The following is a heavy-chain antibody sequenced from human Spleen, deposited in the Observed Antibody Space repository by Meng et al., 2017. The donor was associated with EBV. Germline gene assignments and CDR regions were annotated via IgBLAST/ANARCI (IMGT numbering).Heavy chain of an antibody. CDR3: ARQGPSGRTFDY. D-gene: IGHD1-26*01. V-gene: IGHV4-39*01. J-gene: IGHJ4*02. CDR1: GGSIPSSSYY. Sequence: NPSDTLSLTLTVSGGSIPSSSYYWGWIRQPPGKGLTWIGTYHNSGSTYYNPSLKSRVTISVDTSKNQFSLNLISVTAADTAAYYCARQGPSGRTFDYWGQGTLVTVSS. CDR2: YHNSGST.